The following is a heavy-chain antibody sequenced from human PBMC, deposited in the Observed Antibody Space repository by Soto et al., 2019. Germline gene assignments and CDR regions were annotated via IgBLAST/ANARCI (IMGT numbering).Heavy chain of an antibody. J-gene: IGHJ5*02. V-gene: IGHV1-8*01. Sequence: QVQLVQSGAEVMQPGASVKVSCKASGNAFTSYDISWVRQATGQGLEWMGWINPNSGNTGYAQKFQGRVTMTRNTHXRXXYMELSSLKSEDTAVYYCARMRFGESNKQTNWFDPWGQGTLVTVFS. D-gene: IGHD3-10*01. CDR3: ARMRFGESNKQTNWFDP. CDR2: INPNSGNT. CDR1: GNAFTSYD.